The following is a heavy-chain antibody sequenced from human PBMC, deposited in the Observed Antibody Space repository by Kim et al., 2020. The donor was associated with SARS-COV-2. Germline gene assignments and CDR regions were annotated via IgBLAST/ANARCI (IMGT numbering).Heavy chain of an antibody. V-gene: IGHV3-30*18. J-gene: IGHJ5*02. CDR2: ISYDGSNK. CDR3: AKEAILYSRWFDP. Sequence: GGSLRLSCAASGFTFSSYGMHWVRQAPGKGLEWVAVISYDGSNKYYADSVKGRFTISRDNSKNTLYLQMNSLRAEDTAVYYCAKEAILYSRWFDPWGQGT. CDR1: GFTFSSYG. D-gene: IGHD2-8*01.